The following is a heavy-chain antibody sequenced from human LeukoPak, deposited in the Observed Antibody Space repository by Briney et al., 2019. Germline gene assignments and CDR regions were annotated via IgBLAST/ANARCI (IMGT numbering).Heavy chain of an antibody. V-gene: IGHV1-2*02. CDR3: ARSDDFWSGYYTAYFDY. D-gene: IGHD3-3*01. Sequence: ASVKVSCKASGYTFTGYYMHWARQAPGQGLEWMGWINPNSGGTNYAQKFQGRVTMTRDTTIGTAYMELSRLRSDDTAVYYCARSDDFWSGYYTAYFDYWGQGTLVTVSS. CDR1: GYTFTGYY. J-gene: IGHJ4*02. CDR2: INPNSGGT.